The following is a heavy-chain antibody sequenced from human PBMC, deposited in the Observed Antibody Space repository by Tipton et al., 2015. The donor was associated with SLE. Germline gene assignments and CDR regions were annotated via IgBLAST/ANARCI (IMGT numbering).Heavy chain of an antibody. D-gene: IGHD2-2*01. Sequence: SLRLSCAASGFIFSSFAMAWVRQAPGKGLEWVSLISGSGGTTYYADSVKGRFTISRDNSKNTLYLQMNSLRAEDTAVYYCAKGGTYCSSTSCPWNYWGQGTLVTVSS. V-gene: IGHV3-23*01. CDR3: AKGGTYCSSTSCPWNY. J-gene: IGHJ4*02. CDR1: GFIFSSFA. CDR2: ISGSGGTT.